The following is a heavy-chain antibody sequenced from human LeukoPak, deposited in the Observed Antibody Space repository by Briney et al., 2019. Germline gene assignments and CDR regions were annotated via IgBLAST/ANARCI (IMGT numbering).Heavy chain of an antibody. J-gene: IGHJ4*02. V-gene: IGHV3-53*01. CDR2: IYSGGST. Sequence: GGSLRLSCAASGFSVSNSYMSWVRQAPGKGLEWVSVIYSGGSTYYADSVKGRFTISRDNSKNTLYLQMNSLRAEDTAVYYCARSSSGYRYFDYWGQGTLVTVSS. CDR3: ARSSSGYRYFDY. D-gene: IGHD3-22*01. CDR1: GFSVSNSY.